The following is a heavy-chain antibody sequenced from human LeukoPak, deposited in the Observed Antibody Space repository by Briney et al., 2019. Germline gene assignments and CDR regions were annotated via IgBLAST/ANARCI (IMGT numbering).Heavy chain of an antibody. CDR2: IWYDGSNK. J-gene: IGHJ4*02. D-gene: IGHD2-15*01. Sequence: PGRSLRLSCAASGFTFSSYGMHWVRQAPGKGLEWVAVIWYDGSNKYYADSVKGRFTISRDNSKNTLYLQMNSLRAEDTAVYYCAAPNCSGGSCYSGGDYWGQGTLVTVSS. CDR3: AAPNCSGGSCYSGGDY. CDR1: GFTFSSYG. V-gene: IGHV3-33*01.